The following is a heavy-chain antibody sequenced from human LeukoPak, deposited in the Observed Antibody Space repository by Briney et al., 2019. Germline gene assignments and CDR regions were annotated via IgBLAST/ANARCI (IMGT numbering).Heavy chain of an antibody. CDR1: GYTFTSYG. Sequence: GASVKVSCKASGYTFTSYGISWVRQAPGQGLEWMGWISAYNGNTNYAHKLRGSVTMTTDTSTSTAYMELRSLRSDDTAVYYCASFGAVAGTQRRQPSYAFDIWGQGTMVTVSS. V-gene: IGHV1-18*01. CDR2: ISAYNGNT. J-gene: IGHJ3*02. D-gene: IGHD6-19*01. CDR3: ASFGAVAGTQRRQPSYAFDI.